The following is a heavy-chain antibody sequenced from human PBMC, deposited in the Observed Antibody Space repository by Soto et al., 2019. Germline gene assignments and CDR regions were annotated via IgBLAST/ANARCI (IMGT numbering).Heavy chain of an antibody. D-gene: IGHD1-26*01. CDR2: IDPSDSYT. V-gene: IGHV5-10-1*01. J-gene: IGHJ6*02. CDR1: GYSFTSYW. Sequence: GESLKISCKGSGYSFTSYWISWVRQMPGKGLEWMGRIDPSDSYTNYSPSFQGHVTISADKSISTAYLQWSSLKASDTAMYYCARHFLPLKVGATKRTAYYYYGMDVWGQGTTVTVYS. CDR3: ARHFLPLKVGATKRTAYYYYGMDV.